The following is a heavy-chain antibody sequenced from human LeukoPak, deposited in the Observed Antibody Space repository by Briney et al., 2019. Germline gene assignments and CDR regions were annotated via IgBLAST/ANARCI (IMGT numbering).Heavy chain of an antibody. V-gene: IGHV4-4*07. CDR1: GGSISSYY. D-gene: IGHD3-16*01. J-gene: IGHJ3*02. CDR2: IYTSGST. CDR3: ARESGGETNGAFDI. Sequence: SETLSLTCTVSGGSISSYYWSWIRQPAGKGLEWTGRIYTSGSTNYNPSLKSRVTMSVDTSKNQFSLKLSSVTAADTAVYYCARESGGETNGAFDIWGQGTMVTVSS.